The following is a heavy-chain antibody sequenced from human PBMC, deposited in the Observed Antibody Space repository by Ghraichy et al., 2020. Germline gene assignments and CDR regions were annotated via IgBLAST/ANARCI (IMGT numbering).Heavy chain of an antibody. V-gene: IGHV4-59*01. J-gene: IGHJ6*02. D-gene: IGHD6-6*01. Sequence: SETLSLTCTVSGGSISSYYWSWIRQPPGKGLEWIGYIYYSGSTNYNPSLKSRVTISVDTSKNQFSLKLSSVTAADTAVYYCARVGGSSSSWTDLDVWGQGTTVTVSS. CDR1: GGSISSYY. CDR2: IYYSGST. CDR3: ARVGGSSSSWTDLDV.